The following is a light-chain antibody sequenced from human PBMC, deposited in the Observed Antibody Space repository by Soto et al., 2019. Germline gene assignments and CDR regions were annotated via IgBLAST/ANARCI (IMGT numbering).Light chain of an antibody. Sequence: VMTQSPGTLSLSPGERVTLSCRASQSVSSNLAWYQQKPGQAPRLLIYGASTRATGIPARFSGSGSGTEFTLTISSLQSEDFAVYYCQQYNNWPRTFGQGTKVDIK. CDR1: QSVSSN. J-gene: IGKJ1*01. CDR3: QQYNNWPRT. V-gene: IGKV3-15*01. CDR2: GAS.